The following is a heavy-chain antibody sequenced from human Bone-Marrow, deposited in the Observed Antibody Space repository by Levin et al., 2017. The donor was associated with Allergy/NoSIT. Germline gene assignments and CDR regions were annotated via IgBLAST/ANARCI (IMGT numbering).Heavy chain of an antibody. D-gene: IGHD3-22*01. V-gene: IGHV3-23*01. J-gene: IGHJ6*02. CDR1: GFTFSTYA. Sequence: GESLKISCAASGFTFSTYAMTWVRQAPGKGLEWICSISGSGSSTYYGDSVKGRVTISRDNSRDTLYLQMSSLRAGDTAVYFCAKDRDSSSARAYGLDVWGQGTTVTVSS. CDR3: AKDRDSSSARAYGLDV. CDR2: ISGSGSST.